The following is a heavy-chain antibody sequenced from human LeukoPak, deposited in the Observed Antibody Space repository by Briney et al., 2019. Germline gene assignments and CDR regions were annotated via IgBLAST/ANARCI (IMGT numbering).Heavy chain of an antibody. Sequence: SETLSLTCTVSGGSISSYYWSWIRQPAGKGLEWIGRIYTSGSTNYNPPLKSRVTMSVDTPKNQFSLKLSSVAAADTAVSYCASNYYDFSAFDIWRQGTMVTVSS. D-gene: IGHD3-22*01. V-gene: IGHV4-4*07. CDR3: ASNYYDFSAFDI. CDR1: GGSISSYY. J-gene: IGHJ3*02. CDR2: IYTSGST.